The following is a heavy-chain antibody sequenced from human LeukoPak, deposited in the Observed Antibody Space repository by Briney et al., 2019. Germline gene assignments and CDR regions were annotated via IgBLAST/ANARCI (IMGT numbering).Heavy chain of an antibody. CDR1: GYTFTGYN. D-gene: IGHD3-10*01. Sequence: ASVKVSCKASGYTFTGYNMHWVRQAPGQGLEWMGWINPNSGGTNYAQKFQGRVTMTRDTSISTAYMELSRLRSDDTAVYYCARVVLWFGEEVDVWGQGTTVTVSS. CDR2: INPNSGGT. J-gene: IGHJ6*02. CDR3: ARVVLWFGEEVDV. V-gene: IGHV1-2*02.